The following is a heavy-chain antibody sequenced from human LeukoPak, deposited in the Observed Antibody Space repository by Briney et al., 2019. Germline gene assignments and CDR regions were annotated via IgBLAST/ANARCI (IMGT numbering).Heavy chain of an antibody. D-gene: IGHD3-3*01. CDR2: ISVNNGNT. J-gene: IGHJ4*02. CDR3: QRITIFGVIIDFDY. CDR1: GFHFASYG. V-gene: IGHV1-18*01. Sequence: ASVKVSCKASGFHFASYGITWVRQAPGQGLEWMGWISVNNGNTHYAQSFQDRLTMTTDTSTSAAYLEVRSLRYDDTAIYYCQRITIFGVIIDFDYWGQGTLVTVSS.